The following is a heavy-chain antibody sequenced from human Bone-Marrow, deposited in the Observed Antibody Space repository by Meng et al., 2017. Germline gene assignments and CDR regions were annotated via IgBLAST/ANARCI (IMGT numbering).Heavy chain of an antibody. Sequence: SCKASGFTFSSYSMNWVRQAPGKGLEWVANIKQEGSEKHYVDSVKGRFSISRDNEKNSLYLQMESLRAKDTALYYCVRDGMFDYWGQGKPVTVSS. CDR2: IKQEGSEK. CDR1: GFTFSSYS. D-gene: IGHD1-26*01. V-gene: IGHV3-7*01. CDR3: VRDGMFDY. J-gene: IGHJ4*01.